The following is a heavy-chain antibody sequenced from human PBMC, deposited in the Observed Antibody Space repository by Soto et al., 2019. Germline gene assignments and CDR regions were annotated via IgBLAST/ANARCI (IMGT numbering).Heavy chain of an antibody. CDR3: AKGPLGPMIVVVIIAEHFQH. V-gene: IGHV3-23*01. Sequence: GGSLRLSCAASGFTFSSYAMSWVRQAPGKGLEWVSAISGSGGSTYYADSVKGRFTISRDNSKNTLYLQMNSLRAEDTAVYYCAKGPLGPMIVVVIIAEHFQHWGQGTLVTVSS. J-gene: IGHJ1*01. D-gene: IGHD3-22*01. CDR1: GFTFSSYA. CDR2: ISGSGGST.